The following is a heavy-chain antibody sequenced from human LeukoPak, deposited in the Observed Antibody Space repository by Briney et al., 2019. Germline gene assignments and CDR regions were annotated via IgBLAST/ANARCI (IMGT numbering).Heavy chain of an antibody. J-gene: IGHJ5*02. CDR2: IDREDGQS. CDR1: EYALNELS. Sequence: ASVKVSFKVSEYALNELSIHWVRQAPGKGLEWVGGIDREDGQSIYAQNFQGRVSLTDDTSVQTAYMEVTILRYEETAVYYCATKNLFHLWGQGTLVIVSS. V-gene: IGHV1-24*01. D-gene: IGHD1-14*01. CDR3: ATKNLFHL.